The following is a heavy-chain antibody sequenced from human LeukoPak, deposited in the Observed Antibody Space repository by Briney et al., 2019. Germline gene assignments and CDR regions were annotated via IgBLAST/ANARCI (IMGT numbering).Heavy chain of an antibody. V-gene: IGHV3-21*01. Sequence: GGSLRLSCAASVFTFSSYGINWVRQAPGKGLEGVSSISSSSSYIYYADSVKGRFTISRDDAKNSLYLQMNSLRAEDTAVYYCARDLTPSFGLYYYYYNMDVWGKGTTVTVSS. D-gene: IGHD4-23*01. CDR2: ISSSSSYI. CDR1: VFTFSSYG. CDR3: ARDLTPSFGLYYYYYNMDV. J-gene: IGHJ6*03.